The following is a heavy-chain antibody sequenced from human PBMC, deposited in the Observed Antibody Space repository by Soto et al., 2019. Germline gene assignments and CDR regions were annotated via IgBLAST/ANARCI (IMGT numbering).Heavy chain of an antibody. CDR1: GYTFTSYG. D-gene: IGHD4-17*01. Sequence: ASVKVSCKASGYTFTSYGISWVRQAPGQGLEWMGWISAYNGNTNYAQKLRGRVTMTTDTSTSTAYMELRSLRSDDTAVYYCASSPPPYGDYAFDYWGQGTLVTVSS. J-gene: IGHJ4*02. CDR3: ASSPPPYGDYAFDY. V-gene: IGHV1-18*01. CDR2: ISAYNGNT.